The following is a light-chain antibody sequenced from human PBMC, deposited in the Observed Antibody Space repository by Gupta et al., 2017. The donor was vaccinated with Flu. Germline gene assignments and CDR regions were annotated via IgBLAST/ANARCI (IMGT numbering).Light chain of an antibody. J-gene: IGKJ2*01. V-gene: IGKV3-15*01. CDR2: GAS. CDR1: QSVDSD. CDR3: QQYKNWPPFT. Sequence: EIVMTQSPATLSLSPGERATLSCRASQSVDSDLAWYQQKPGLAPRLLIYGASTRATDIPARFTGSGSGTEFTLTISSLLSEDSTVYYCQQYKNWPPFTFGQGTKLEIK.